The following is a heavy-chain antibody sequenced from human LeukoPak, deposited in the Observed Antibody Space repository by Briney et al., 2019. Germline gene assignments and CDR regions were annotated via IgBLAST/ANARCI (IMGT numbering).Heavy chain of an antibody. CDR3: AKGGWVAVTGMDS. CDR2: INTKTGNP. Sequence: VASVTVSCKASGYTFTGHAMNWVRQAPGQGPEWMGYINTKTGNPTYAQGFTGRFVFSLDTSVSTAYLQISSLKPEDTGVYYCAKGGWVAVTGMDSWGQGTLVTVSS. CDR1: GYTFTGHA. J-gene: IGHJ4*02. V-gene: IGHV7-4-1*02. D-gene: IGHD6-19*01.